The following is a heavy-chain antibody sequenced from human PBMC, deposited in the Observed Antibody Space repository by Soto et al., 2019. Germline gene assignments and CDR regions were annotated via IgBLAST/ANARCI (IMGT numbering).Heavy chain of an antibody. Sequence: GESLKISCQASGYRFSNYWITWVRQMPGKGLEWMGTIDPNDYYSNNSPSFQGHVTISADTSINTAYLHWSSLKASDTAIYYCARRLSGPKEEYNAYYFYGLDVWGQGTTVTSP. D-gene: IGHD1-1*01. J-gene: IGHJ6*02. V-gene: IGHV5-10-1*01. CDR2: IDPNDYYS. CDR3: ARRLSGPKEEYNAYYFYGLDV. CDR1: GYRFSNYW.